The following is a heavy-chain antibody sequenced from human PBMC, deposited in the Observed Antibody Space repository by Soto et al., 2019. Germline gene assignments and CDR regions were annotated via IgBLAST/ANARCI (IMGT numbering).Heavy chain of an antibody. J-gene: IGHJ6*02. CDR2: ISYDGSNK. V-gene: IGHV3-30-3*01. Sequence: GGSLRLSCAASGFTFSSYAMHWVRQAPGKGLEWVAVISYDGSNKYYADSVKGRFTIARDNSKNTLYLQMNSLRAEDTAVYYCARAIRRSITIFGVVLGVTGMDVWGQGTTVTVSS. CDR3: ARAIRRSITIFGVVLGVTGMDV. D-gene: IGHD3-3*01. CDR1: GFTFSSYA.